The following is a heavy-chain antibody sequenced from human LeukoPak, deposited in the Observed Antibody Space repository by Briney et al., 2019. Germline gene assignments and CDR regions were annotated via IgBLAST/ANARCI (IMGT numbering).Heavy chain of an antibody. V-gene: IGHV4-39*01. Sequence: SETLSLTCSVSGASVNSSSFYWGWIRQSPGKGLEWIAHILFSGSIQYSPSLKSRVTISIDTSKSQFFLKLTSVSAADTAVYYCARHRRYYDDYIDYWGQGTLVVVSS. CDR3: ARHRRYYDDYIDY. CDR2: ILFSGSI. J-gene: IGHJ4*02. D-gene: IGHD3-3*01. CDR1: GASVNSSSFY.